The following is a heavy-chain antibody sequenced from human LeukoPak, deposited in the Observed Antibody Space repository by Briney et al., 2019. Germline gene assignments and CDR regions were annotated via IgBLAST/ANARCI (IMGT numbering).Heavy chain of an antibody. CDR2: IFYSGST. Sequence: SETLSLTCTVSSGSISTSNYYWGWVRQPPGKALEWIGNIFYSGSTYYSPSLKSRVTISLDTSKNQFSLKLSSVTAADTAVYYCASDDRGKSDYWGQGTLVTVSS. CDR1: SGSISTSNYY. CDR3: ASDDRGKSDY. V-gene: IGHV4-39*07. J-gene: IGHJ4*02. D-gene: IGHD3-16*01.